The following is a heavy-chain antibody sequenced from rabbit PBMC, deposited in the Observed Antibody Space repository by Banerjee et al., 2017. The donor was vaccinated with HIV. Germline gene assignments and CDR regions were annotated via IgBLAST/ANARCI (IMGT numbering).Heavy chain of an antibody. V-gene: IGHV1S40*01. Sequence: QSLEESGGDLVKPGASLTLTCTASGFSFSGKYYMCWVRQAPGKGLEWIGCIYAGDTDDTYYATWAKGRVTISKTSSTTVTLQMTSLTAADTATYFCARYGNDGVGYDLWGQGTLVTVS. D-gene: IGHD6-1*01. CDR2: IYAGDTDDT. J-gene: IGHJ3*01. CDR3: ARYGNDGVGYDL. CDR1: GFSFSGKYY.